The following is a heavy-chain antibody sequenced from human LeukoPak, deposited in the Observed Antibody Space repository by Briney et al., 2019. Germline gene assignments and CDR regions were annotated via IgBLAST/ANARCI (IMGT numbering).Heavy chain of an antibody. Sequence: QTGGSLRLSCATSGFTFSSNVMSWVRQAPGKGLEWVSYISGSSSTRYYADSVKGRFTISRDNAKNSLYLQMNSLRAEDTSVYYCARYGDYGAFDIWGQGTMVTVSS. V-gene: IGHV3-48*01. CDR2: ISGSSSTR. J-gene: IGHJ3*02. CDR1: GFTFSSNV. D-gene: IGHD4-17*01. CDR3: ARYGDYGAFDI.